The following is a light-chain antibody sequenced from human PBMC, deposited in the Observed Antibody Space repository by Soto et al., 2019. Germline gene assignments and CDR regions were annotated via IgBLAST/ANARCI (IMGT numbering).Light chain of an antibody. Sequence: EIVMAQSPATLSVSPGERATLSCRASQSVGSNLAWYQQKPGQAPRLLIYGASTRVTGIPARFSGSGSGTEFTLTIRSLQSEDFAVYHCQQYYNWWTFGQGTKVDI. CDR1: QSVGSN. CDR3: QQYYNWWT. CDR2: GAS. J-gene: IGKJ1*01. V-gene: IGKV3-15*01.